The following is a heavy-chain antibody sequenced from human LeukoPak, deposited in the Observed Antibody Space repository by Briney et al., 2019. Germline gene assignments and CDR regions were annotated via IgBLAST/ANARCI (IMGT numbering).Heavy chain of an antibody. CDR2: ISGSGGST. J-gene: IGHJ3*02. Sequence: GGSLRLSCAASGFTFSSYAMSWVRQAPGKGLEWVSAISGSGGSTYYADSVKGRFTISRDNSKNTLYLQMNSLRAEDTAVYYCARSFRGVIRVDAFDIWGQGTMVTVSS. CDR1: GFTFSSYA. CDR3: ARSFRGVIRVDAFDI. V-gene: IGHV3-23*01. D-gene: IGHD3-10*01.